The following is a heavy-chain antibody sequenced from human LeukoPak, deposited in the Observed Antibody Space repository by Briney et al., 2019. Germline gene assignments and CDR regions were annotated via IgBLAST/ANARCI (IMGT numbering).Heavy chain of an antibody. CDR2: IYYSGST. Sequence: SETLSLTCTVSGGSISSYYWSWIRQPPGKGLEWIGYIYYSGSTNYNPPLKSRVTISVDTSKNQFSLKLSSVTAADTAVYYCARVKGRLYYYYYVDVWGKGTTVTVSS. J-gene: IGHJ6*03. CDR1: GGSISSYY. V-gene: IGHV4-59*01. CDR3: ARVKGRLYYYYYVDV.